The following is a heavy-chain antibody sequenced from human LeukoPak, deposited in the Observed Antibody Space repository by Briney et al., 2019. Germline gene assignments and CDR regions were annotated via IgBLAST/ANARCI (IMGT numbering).Heavy chain of an antibody. J-gene: IGHJ4*02. CDR3: AREVTAIRFDY. D-gene: IGHD2-21*02. CDR2: INPSGGST. CDR1: GYTFTSYY. V-gene: IGHV1-46*03. Sequence: ASVKVSCKASGYTFTSYYMHWVRQAPGQGLEWMGIINPSGGSTSYAQKFQGRVTMTRDTSTSTVYMELSSLRSEDTAAYYCAREVTAIRFDYWGQGTLVTVSS.